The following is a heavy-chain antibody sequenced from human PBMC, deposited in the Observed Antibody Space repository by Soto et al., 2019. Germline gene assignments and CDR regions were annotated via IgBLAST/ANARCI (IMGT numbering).Heavy chain of an antibody. CDR3: ARSWSGSNSGRVDV. CDR2: INWDGYSI. Sequence: ELQLVESGGGLVHPGRSLRLSCVASGFTFDDHVMHWVRQVPGKGLEWVGHINWDGYSIGYGGSVRGRSTISRDNAKKTLYLQMNSLRPEDTALYFCARSWSGSNSGRVDVWGKGTTVTVS. V-gene: IGHV3-9*01. J-gene: IGHJ6*03. D-gene: IGHD3-3*01. CDR1: GFTFDDHV.